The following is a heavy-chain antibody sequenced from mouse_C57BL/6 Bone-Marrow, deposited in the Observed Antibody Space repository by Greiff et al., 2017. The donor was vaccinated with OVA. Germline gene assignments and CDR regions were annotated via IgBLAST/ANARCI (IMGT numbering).Heavy chain of an antibody. CDR2: IYPGDGDT. V-gene: IGHV1-82*01. D-gene: IGHD2-3*01. J-gene: IGHJ2*01. CDR3: ARHEDGYYASYFDY. Sequence: VQLQQSGPELVKPGASVKISCKASGYAFSSSWMNWVKQRPGKGLEWIGRIYPGDGDTNYNGKFKGQATLTADKSSSTAYMQLSSLTSEDSAVYFCARHEDGYYASYFDYWGQGTTLTVSS. CDR1: GYAFSSSW.